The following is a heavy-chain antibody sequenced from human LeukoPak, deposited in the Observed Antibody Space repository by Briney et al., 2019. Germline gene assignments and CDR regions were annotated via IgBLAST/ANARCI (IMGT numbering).Heavy chain of an antibody. Sequence: SVKVSCKASGGTFISYAISWVRQAPGQGLEWMGRIIPIFGIANYAQKFQGRVTITADKSTSTAYMELSSLRSEDTAVYYCARARDYYDSSGYYPDDAFDIWGQGPMVTVSS. CDR3: ARARDYYDSSGYYPDDAFDI. D-gene: IGHD3-22*01. J-gene: IGHJ3*02. CDR1: GGTFISYA. V-gene: IGHV1-69*04. CDR2: IIPIFGIA.